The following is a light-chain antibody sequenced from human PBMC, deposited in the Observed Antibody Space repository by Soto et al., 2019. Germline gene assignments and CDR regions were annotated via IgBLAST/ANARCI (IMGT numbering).Light chain of an antibody. J-gene: IGKJ5*01. CDR2: DAS. Sequence: EIVLTQSPGTLSLSPGERATLSCRASQSVFSYLAWYQQKPGQAPRLLIFDASSRATGIPDRFSGSGSGTDFTLSISRLEPEDFAVYYCQQYNTWTSITFGQGTRLEIK. V-gene: IGKV3-20*01. CDR3: QQYNTWTSIT. CDR1: QSVFSY.